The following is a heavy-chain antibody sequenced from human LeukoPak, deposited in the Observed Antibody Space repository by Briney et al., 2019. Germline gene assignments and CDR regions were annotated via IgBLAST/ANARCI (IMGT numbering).Heavy chain of an antibody. J-gene: IGHJ6*02. Sequence: ASVTVSCKASGGTFSGYAISWVRQAPGQGLEWMGRIIPIFGRANYAQTFQGRVTITADKSTSTAYMELSSLRSEDTAVYYCARSYCSSTSCYTPSGYYYYGMDVWGQGTTVTVSS. CDR2: IIPIFGRA. CDR3: ARSYCSSTSCYTPSGYYYYGMDV. V-gene: IGHV1-69*04. CDR1: GGTFSGYA. D-gene: IGHD2-2*02.